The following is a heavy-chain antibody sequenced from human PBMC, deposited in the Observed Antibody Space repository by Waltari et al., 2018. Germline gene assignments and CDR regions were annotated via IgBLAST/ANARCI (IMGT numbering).Heavy chain of an antibody. Sequence: QVQLQQWGAGLLKPSETLSLTCAVYGGSFSGYYWSWIRQPPGKGLEWIGEINHSGSTNYHPSHRSGVPISGATAKNRFALKLSSVTAADTAVYYCARGRGSSYDFWSGYNYWGQGTLVTVSS. V-gene: IGHV4-34*01. CDR3: ARGRGSSYDFWSGYNY. D-gene: IGHD3-3*01. CDR1: GGSFSGYY. CDR2: INHSGST. J-gene: IGHJ4*02.